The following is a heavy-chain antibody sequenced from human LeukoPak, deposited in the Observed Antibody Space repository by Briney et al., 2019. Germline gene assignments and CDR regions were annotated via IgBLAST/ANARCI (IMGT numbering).Heavy chain of an antibody. V-gene: IGHV3-72*01. J-gene: IGHJ4*02. CDR2: SRKKANSYST. CDR3: ARDQEAFDY. CDR1: GFSLSDHY. Sequence: PGGSLRLSCEASGFSLSDHYMDWVRQAPGKGLEWVGRSRKKANSYSTEYAASVKGRFTISRDDSKNSLYLQMSSLKIEDTAVYYCARDQEAFDYWGQGTLVTVSS.